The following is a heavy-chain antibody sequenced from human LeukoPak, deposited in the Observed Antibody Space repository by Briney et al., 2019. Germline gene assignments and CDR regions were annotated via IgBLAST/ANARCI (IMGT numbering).Heavy chain of an antibody. Sequence: SETLSLTCAVYGGSFSGYYWSWIRQPPGKGLEWIGSISCSGSTYYNLSLKSRVTISVDTSKNQFSLYLDSVTAADTAVYYCARDWNRYAYWGQGTLVTVSS. V-gene: IGHV4-34*11. CDR1: GGSFSGYY. CDR2: ISCSGST. D-gene: IGHD1-1*01. CDR3: ARDWNRYAY. J-gene: IGHJ4*02.